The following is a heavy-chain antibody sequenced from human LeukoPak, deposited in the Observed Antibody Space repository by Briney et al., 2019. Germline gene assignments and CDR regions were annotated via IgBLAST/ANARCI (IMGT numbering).Heavy chain of an antibody. CDR2: IKQDGSEK. CDR3: ANHDYGDFLDY. Sequence: GGSLRLSCAASGFTFSSYWMSRVRQAPGKGLEWVANIKQDGSEKYYVDSVKGRFTISRDNAKNSLYLQMNSLRAEDTAVYYCANHDYGDFLDYWGQGTLVTVSS. CDR1: GFTFSSYW. J-gene: IGHJ4*02. D-gene: IGHD4-17*01. V-gene: IGHV3-7*03.